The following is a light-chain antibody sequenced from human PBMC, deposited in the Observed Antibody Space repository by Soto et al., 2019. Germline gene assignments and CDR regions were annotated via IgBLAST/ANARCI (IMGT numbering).Light chain of an antibody. CDR3: CSYTGSYTLGV. CDR1: SSDVGAYNY. Sequence: QSALTQPRSVSGSPGQSVAISCTGTSSDVGAYNYVSWYQQHPGKAPKLIIYDVTARPSGVPDRFSGSKSGNTASLTISGLQAEDEADYYCCSYTGSYTLGVFCGGTKLTV. J-gene: IGLJ2*01. CDR2: DVT. V-gene: IGLV2-11*01.